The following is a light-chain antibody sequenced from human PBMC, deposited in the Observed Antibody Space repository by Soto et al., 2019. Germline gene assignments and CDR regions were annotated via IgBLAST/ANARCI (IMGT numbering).Light chain of an antibody. Sequence: QSALTQPAFVSGSPGRSVTISCTGTSTDVGGFNYVSWYQHLPGRAPKLIIYDVTNRPSGISYRFSASKSGRTASLTISGLQAEDEADYYCSSYSSSTTPVVFGGGTKVTLL. CDR2: DVT. CDR3: SSYSSSTTPVV. J-gene: IGLJ2*01. CDR1: STDVGGFNY. V-gene: IGLV2-14*03.